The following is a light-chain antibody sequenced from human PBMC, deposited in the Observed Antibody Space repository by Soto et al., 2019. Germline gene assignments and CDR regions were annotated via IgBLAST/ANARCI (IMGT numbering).Light chain of an antibody. J-gene: IGKJ2*01. CDR3: HQYNNWPPYT. CDR2: GAS. Sequence: EIVMTQSPATLSVSPGERATLSCRASQSVSSNLAWYQQKPGQAPRLLIYGASTRATGIPARFSGSGSGTELTLTTISLQSEDFAVYYCHQYNNWPPYTFGQGTKLEIK. V-gene: IGKV3-15*01. CDR1: QSVSSN.